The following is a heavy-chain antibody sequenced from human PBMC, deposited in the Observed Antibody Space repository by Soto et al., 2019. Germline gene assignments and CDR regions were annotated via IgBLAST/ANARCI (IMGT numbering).Heavy chain of an antibody. CDR2: ISAYNGNT. Sequence: QVQLVQSGAEVKKPGASVKVSCKASGYTFTSYGISWVRQAPGQGLEWMGWISAYNGNTNYAQKLQGRVTMTTDTSTSTAYMELRSLRSDDTAVYYCARDLESSGWSSSRGMDVWGQGTTVTVSS. D-gene: IGHD6-19*01. CDR3: ARDLESSGWSSSRGMDV. CDR1: GYTFTSYG. V-gene: IGHV1-18*01. J-gene: IGHJ6*02.